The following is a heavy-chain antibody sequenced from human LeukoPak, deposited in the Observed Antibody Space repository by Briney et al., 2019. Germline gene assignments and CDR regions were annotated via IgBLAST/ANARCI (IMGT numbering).Heavy chain of an antibody. CDR3: ARDQYNYGSDPYYFDY. J-gene: IGHJ4*02. V-gene: IGHV1-69*13. CDR1: GGTFSSYA. D-gene: IGHD3-10*01. Sequence: SVKVSCKASGGTFSSYAISWVRQAPGQGLEWMGGIIPIFGTANYAQKFQGRVTITADESTGTAYMELSSLRSEDTAVYYCARDQYNYGSDPYYFDYWGQGTLVTVSS. CDR2: IIPIFGTA.